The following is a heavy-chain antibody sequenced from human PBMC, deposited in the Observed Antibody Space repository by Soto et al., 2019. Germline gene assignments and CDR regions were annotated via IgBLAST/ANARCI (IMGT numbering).Heavy chain of an antibody. V-gene: IGHV1-8*01. Sequence: ASVKVSCKASGYTFTSYDINWVRQATGQGLERMGWMNPNSGNTGYAQKFQGRVTMTRNTSISTAYMELSSLRSEDTAVYYCARGEQYSSSWYNYYYYYMDVWGKGTTVTVSS. CDR1: GYTFTSYD. CDR2: MNPNSGNT. D-gene: IGHD6-13*01. J-gene: IGHJ6*03. CDR3: ARGEQYSSSWYNYYYYYMDV.